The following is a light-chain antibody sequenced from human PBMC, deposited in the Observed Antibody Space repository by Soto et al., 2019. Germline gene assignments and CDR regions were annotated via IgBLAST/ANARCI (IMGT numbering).Light chain of an antibody. CDR3: ATWDDSLNGPV. V-gene: IGLV1-44*01. CDR2: TNN. J-gene: IGLJ2*01. Sequence: QSVLTQPPSASGTPVQRVAISCSGSRSNIGRNTVNWFQQLPGTAPKLLIYTNNQRPSGVPDRFSGSKSGTSASLAISGLQSDDEAAYYCATWDDSLNGPVFGGGTQLTVL. CDR1: RSNIGRNT.